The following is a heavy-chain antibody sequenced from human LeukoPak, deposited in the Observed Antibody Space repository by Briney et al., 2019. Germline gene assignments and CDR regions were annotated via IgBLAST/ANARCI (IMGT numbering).Heavy chain of an antibody. D-gene: IGHD6-6*01. V-gene: IGHV3-23*01. CDR1: GFTFSSYA. Sequence: GGSLRLSCAASGFTFSSYAMSWVRQAPGKGLEWVSAISGSGGSTYYADSVKGRFTISRDNAKNSLYLQMNSLRAEDTAVYYCAAGLSSPNWFDPWGQGTLVTVSS. CDR2: ISGSGGST. CDR3: AAGLSSPNWFDP. J-gene: IGHJ5*02.